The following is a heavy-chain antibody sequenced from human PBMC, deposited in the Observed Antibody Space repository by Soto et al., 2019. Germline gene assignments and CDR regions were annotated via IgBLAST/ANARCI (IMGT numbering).Heavy chain of an antibody. J-gene: IGHJ4*02. CDR2: IYPGDSDT. CDR3: ARIWGIAVAGKGSFDY. CDR1: GCSFTSYW. Sequence: GESLKISCKGSGCSFTSYWIGWVRQMPGKGLEWMGIIYPGDSDTRYSPSFQGQVTISADKSISTAYLQWSSLKASDTAMYYCARIWGIAVAGKGSFDYWGQGTLVTVSS. D-gene: IGHD6-19*01. V-gene: IGHV5-51*01.